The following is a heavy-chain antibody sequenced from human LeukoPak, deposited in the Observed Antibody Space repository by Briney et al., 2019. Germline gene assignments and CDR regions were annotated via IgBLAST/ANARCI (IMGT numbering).Heavy chain of an antibody. CDR3: AAAAAGIYYYYYMDV. CDR2: IIPIFGTA. J-gene: IGHJ6*03. D-gene: IGHD6-13*01. V-gene: IGHV1-69*06. CDR1: GGTFSSYA. Sequence: ASVKVSCKASGGTFSSYAISWVRQAPGQGLEWMGGIIPIFGTANYAQKFQGRVTITADKSTSTAYMELSSLRSEDTAVYYCAAAAAGIYYYYYMDVWGKGTTVTVSS.